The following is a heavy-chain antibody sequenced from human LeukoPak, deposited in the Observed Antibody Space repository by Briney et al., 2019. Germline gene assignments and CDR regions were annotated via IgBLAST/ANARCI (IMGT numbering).Heavy chain of an antibody. CDR2: ISYDGSNK. Sequence: GRPLRLSCAASCFTFSCYGMHWGRQAPGKGLEWGAVISYDGSNKYYADSVKGRFTISRDNSKNTLYLQMNSLRADATAVYYCSQVAVAGLGDYWRQGTLVPVSS. D-gene: IGHD6-19*01. V-gene: IGHV3-30*18. CDR1: CFTFSCYG. J-gene: IGHJ4*02. CDR3: SQVAVAGLGDY.